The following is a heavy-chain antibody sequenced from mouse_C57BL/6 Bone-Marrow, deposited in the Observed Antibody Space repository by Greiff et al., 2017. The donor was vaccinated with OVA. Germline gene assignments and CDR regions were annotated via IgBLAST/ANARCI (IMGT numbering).Heavy chain of an antibody. CDR1: GFSLTSYG. J-gene: IGHJ3*01. CDR3: ARKGGGYYSFAY. CDR2: IWSGGST. Sequence: QVQLQQSGPGLVQPSQSLSITCTVSGFSLTSYGVHWVRQSPGKGLEWLGVIWSGGSTDYNAAFISRLSISKDNYKSQVFLKMNSLEAYDTAIYYSARKGGGYYSFAYWGKGTLVTVSA. D-gene: IGHD2-3*01. V-gene: IGHV2-2*01.